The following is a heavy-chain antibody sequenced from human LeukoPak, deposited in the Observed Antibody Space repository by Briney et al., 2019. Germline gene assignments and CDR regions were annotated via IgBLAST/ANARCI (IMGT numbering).Heavy chain of an antibody. CDR2: FDDSGST. D-gene: IGHD4-23*01. CDR3: TRHSRDSGGAFQY. V-gene: IGHV4-59*08. CDR1: GSSMSAYY. Sequence: SETLSLTCIVSGSSMSAYYWSWIRQPPGQGLEWIGYFDDSGSTNYNPSLKSRVTISVDTSKNQLSLKLNSAPAADTAVYYCTRHSRDSGGAFQYWGQGTPVTVSS. J-gene: IGHJ1*01.